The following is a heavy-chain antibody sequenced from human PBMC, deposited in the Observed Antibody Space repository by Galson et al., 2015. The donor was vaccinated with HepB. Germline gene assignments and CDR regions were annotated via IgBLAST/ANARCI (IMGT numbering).Heavy chain of an antibody. CDR1: GYTLTELS. CDR3: ARYEYSYGYLRPGFDP. CDR2: FDPEDGET. D-gene: IGHD5-18*01. Sequence: SVKVSCKVSGYTLTELSMHWVRQAPGKGLEWMGGFDPEDGETIYAQKFQGRVTMTEDTSTDTAYMELSSLRSEDTAMYYCARYEYSYGYLRPGFDPWGQGTLVTVSS. J-gene: IGHJ5*02. V-gene: IGHV1-24*01.